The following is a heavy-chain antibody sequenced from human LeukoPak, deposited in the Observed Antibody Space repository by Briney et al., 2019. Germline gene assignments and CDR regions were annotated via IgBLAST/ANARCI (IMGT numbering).Heavy chain of an antibody. CDR2: INPNSGGT. D-gene: IGHD6-19*01. Sequence: ASVKVSCKASGYTFTGYYMHWVRQAPGQGLEWMGWINPNSGGTNYAQKFQGRVTMTRDTSISTAYMELSRLRSDDTAVYYCAREMAVAGTFGYWGQGTLVTVSS. CDR3: AREMAVAGTFGY. V-gene: IGHV1-2*02. CDR1: GYTFTGYY. J-gene: IGHJ4*02.